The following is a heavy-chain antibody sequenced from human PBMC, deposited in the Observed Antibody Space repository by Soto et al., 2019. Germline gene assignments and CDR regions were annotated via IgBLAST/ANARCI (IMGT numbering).Heavy chain of an antibody. V-gene: IGHV4-59*01. CDR3: ARDLWGYCGTDCYPLDV. J-gene: IGHJ6*02. Sequence: SEPLSLACTVTSGDISGYYWSWIRQPPGKGLEWIGYMYNTGSTVYNPSFKSRVTISVDTSKNQFSLKLNSVTAADTAVYYCARDLWGYCGTDCYPLDVWGQGTTVTVS. CDR2: MYNTGST. CDR1: SGDISGYY. D-gene: IGHD2-21*02.